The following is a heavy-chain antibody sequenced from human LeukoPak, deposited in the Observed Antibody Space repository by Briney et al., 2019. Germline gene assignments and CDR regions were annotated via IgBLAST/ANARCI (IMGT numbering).Heavy chain of an antibody. D-gene: IGHD3-10*01. CDR2: ISGSGGST. Sequence: GGSLRLSCAASGFTFSSYAMSWVRQAPGKGLEWVSAISGSGGSTYYADSVKGRFTISRDNSKNTLYLQMNSLRAEDTAVYYCANTGGPDCYGSDRYYYGMDVWGQGTTVTVSS. CDR3: ANTGGPDCYGSDRYYYGMDV. J-gene: IGHJ6*02. V-gene: IGHV3-23*01. CDR1: GFTFSSYA.